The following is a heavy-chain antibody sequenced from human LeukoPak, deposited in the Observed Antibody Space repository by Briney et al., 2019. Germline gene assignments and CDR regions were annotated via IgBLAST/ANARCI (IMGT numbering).Heavy chain of an antibody. V-gene: IGHV3-74*01. CDR1: GFTFSSYW. J-gene: IGHJ4*02. CDR2: ISDGGSTT. Sequence: PGGSLRLSCAASGFTFSSYWMHWVRQAPGKGLVWVSRISDGGSTTTYADSVRGRFTISRDNAKNTLYLQMNSLRAEDTAVYYCAKDPRQLWLDWGQGTLVTVSS. D-gene: IGHD5-18*01. CDR3: AKDPRQLWLD.